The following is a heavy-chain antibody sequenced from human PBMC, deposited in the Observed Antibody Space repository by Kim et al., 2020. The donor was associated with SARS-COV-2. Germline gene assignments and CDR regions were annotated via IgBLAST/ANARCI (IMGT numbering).Heavy chain of an antibody. D-gene: IGHD1-1*01. J-gene: IGHJ3*02. Sequence: GGSLRLSCAASGFTFSDSAIHWVRQASGKGLEWVGRIRSKANTYATAYAASVKGRFIISRDDSKNTAYLQMNSLKTEDTAVYFCTRVPGTPLAFWDAFDIWGQGTMVTVSS. V-gene: IGHV3-73*01. CDR2: IRSKANTYAT. CDR3: TRVPGTPLAFWDAFDI. CDR1: GFTFSDSA.